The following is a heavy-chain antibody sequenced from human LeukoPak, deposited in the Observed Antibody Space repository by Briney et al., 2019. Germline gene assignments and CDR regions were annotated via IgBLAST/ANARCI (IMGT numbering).Heavy chain of an antibody. J-gene: IGHJ4*02. CDR1: GGSISSYY. CDR2: IYYSGST. Sequence: PSETLSLTCTVSGGSISSYYWSWIRQPPGKGLEWIGDIYYSGSTNYNPSLKSRVTISVDTSKNQFSLKLSSVTAADTAVYYCARGARAGYNLEPFDYWGQGTLVTVSS. CDR3: ARGARAGYNLEPFDY. D-gene: IGHD5-24*01. V-gene: IGHV4-59*08.